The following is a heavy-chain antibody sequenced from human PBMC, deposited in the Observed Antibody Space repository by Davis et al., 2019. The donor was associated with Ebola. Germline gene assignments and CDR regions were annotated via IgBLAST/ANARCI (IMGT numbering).Heavy chain of an antibody. J-gene: IGHJ5*02. D-gene: IGHD3-3*01. CDR2: ISGSGGST. CDR3: AKVPYDFIWSGWFDP. V-gene: IGHV3-23*01. CDR1: GFTFRSYA. Sequence: GESLKISCAASGFTFRSYAMSWVRQAPGKGLEWVSAISGSGGSTYYADSVKGRFTISRDNSKNTLYLQMNSLRAEDTAVYYCAKVPYDFIWSGWFDPWGQGTLVTVSS.